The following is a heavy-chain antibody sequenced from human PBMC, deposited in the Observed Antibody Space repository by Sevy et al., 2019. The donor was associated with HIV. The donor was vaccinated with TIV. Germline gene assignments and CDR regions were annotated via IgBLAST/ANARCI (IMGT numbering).Heavy chain of an antibody. D-gene: IGHD2-21*02. CDR3: AKEGDSLPGAEAIDI. V-gene: IGHV3-23*01. J-gene: IGHJ3*02. Sequence: GGSLRLSCAASGFTFSYYAMTRVRQAPGKGLEWVSAISGSGDTTYYAESVKGRFTISRDNSRGTLYLQINSLRAEDTAIYFCAKEGDSLPGAEAIDIWGQGTMVTVSS. CDR1: GFTFSYYA. CDR2: ISGSGDTT.